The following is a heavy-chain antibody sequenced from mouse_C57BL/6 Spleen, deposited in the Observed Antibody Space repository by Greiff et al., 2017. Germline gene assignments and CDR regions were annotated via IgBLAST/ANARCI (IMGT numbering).Heavy chain of an antibody. CDR3: TSFYYDYDGYYAMDY. J-gene: IGHJ4*01. CDR1: GFTFSSYA. D-gene: IGHD2-4*01. Sequence: EVKLMESGEGLVKPGGSLKLSCAASGFTFSSYAMSWVRQTPEKRLAWVAYISSGGDYIYYADTVKGRFTISRDNARNTLYLQMSSLKSEDTAMYYCTSFYYDYDGYYAMDYWGQGTSVTVSS. CDR2: ISSGGDYI. V-gene: IGHV5-9-1*02.